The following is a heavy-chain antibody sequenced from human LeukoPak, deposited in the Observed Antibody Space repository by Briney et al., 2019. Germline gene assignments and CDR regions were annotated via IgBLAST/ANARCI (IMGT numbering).Heavy chain of an antibody. V-gene: IGHV1-18*01. CDR1: GYTFSSYG. J-gene: IGHJ4*02. Sequence: ASVKVSCKASGYTFSSYGISWVRQAPGQGLEWMGWISAYNGYTNYAQQLQGRVTMTTDTSTSTAYMELRSLRAEDTAVYYCARDAYYYDSAFDYWGQGTLVTVSS. D-gene: IGHD3-22*01. CDR3: ARDAYYYDSAFDY. CDR2: ISAYNGYT.